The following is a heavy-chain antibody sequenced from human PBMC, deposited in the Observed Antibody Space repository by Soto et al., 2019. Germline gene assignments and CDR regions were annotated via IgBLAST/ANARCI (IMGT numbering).Heavy chain of an antibody. J-gene: IGHJ6*02. V-gene: IGHV3-23*01. CDR3: AKKAGIISRYGLDV. CDR1: GFTFSSFA. Sequence: GGSLRLSCAASGFTFSSFAMNWVRQAPGKGLEWVAVISGNATSTYYADSVKGRFTISRDNSKNTMYLQMNSLRAEDTAVYYCAKKAGIISRYGLDVWGQGATVTVSS. CDR2: ISGNATST.